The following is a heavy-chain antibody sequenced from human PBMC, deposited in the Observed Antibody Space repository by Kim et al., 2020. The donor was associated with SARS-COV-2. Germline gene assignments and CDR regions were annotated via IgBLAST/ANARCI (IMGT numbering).Heavy chain of an antibody. CDR3: ARRVGISGRNYYYYGMDV. V-gene: IGHV4-34*01. D-gene: IGHD6-13*01. J-gene: IGHJ6*02. Sequence: SETLSLTCAVYGGSFSGYYWSWIRQPPGKGLEWIGEINHSGSTNYNPSLKSRVTISVDTSKNQFSLKLSSVTAADTAGYYCARRVGISGRNYYYYGMDVWGQGTTVTVSS. CDR2: INHSGST. CDR1: GGSFSGYY.